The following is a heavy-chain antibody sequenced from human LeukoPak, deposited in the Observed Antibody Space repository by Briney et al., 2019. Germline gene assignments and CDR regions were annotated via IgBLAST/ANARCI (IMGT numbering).Heavy chain of an antibody. CDR2: IYYSGST. CDR3: ARDLRTYYDFWSGPYFDL. D-gene: IGHD3-3*01. J-gene: IGHJ2*01. V-gene: IGHV4-39*07. Sequence: PSETLSLTCTVSGGSISSSSYYWGWIRQPPGRGLEWIGSIYYSGSTYYNPSLKSRVTISVDTSKNQFSLKLSSVTAADTAVYYCARDLRTYYDFWSGPYFDLWGRGTLVTVSS. CDR1: GGSISSSSYY.